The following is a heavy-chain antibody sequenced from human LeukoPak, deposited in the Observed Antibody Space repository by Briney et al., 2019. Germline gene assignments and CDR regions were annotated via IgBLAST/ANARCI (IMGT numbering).Heavy chain of an antibody. Sequence: SETLSLTCTVSGGSISSSNYYWGWIRQPPGKGLEWIGSIYYSGSTYYNPSLKSRVTISVDTSKNQFSLKLSSVTAADTAVYYCARDLGIAAPDRGAGGGAFDIWGQGTMVTVSS. CDR2: IYYSGST. J-gene: IGHJ3*02. CDR3: ARDLGIAAPDRGAGGGAFDI. D-gene: IGHD6-13*01. V-gene: IGHV4-39*07. CDR1: GGSISSSNYY.